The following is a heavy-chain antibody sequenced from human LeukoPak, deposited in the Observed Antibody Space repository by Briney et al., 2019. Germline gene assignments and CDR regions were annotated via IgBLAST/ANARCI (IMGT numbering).Heavy chain of an antibody. CDR1: GFTFSSYE. CDR3: ARVRTTGTYYFYYYMDA. J-gene: IGHJ6*03. D-gene: IGHD1-7*01. Sequence: PGGSLRLSCEVSGFTFSSYEMNWVRQAPGKGLEWVSYISSSGSIIYYADSVKGRFTISRDNAKNSQYLQMNSLRAEDTAVYYCARVRTTGTYYFYYYMDAWGKGTTVTVSS. CDR2: ISSSGSII. V-gene: IGHV3-48*03.